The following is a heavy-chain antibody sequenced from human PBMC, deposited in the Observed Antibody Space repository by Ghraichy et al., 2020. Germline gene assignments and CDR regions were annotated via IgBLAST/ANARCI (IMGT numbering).Heavy chain of an antibody. V-gene: IGHV1-2*02. CDR1: GYTFTGYY. Sequence: VKVSCKASGYTFTGYYMHWVRQAPGQGLEWMGWINPNSGGTNYAQKFQGRVTMTRDTSISTAYMELSRLRSDDTAVYYCARGRRRYYYDSSGYFPFDYWGQGTLVTVSS. CDR3: ARGRRRYYYDSSGYFPFDY. J-gene: IGHJ4*02. CDR2: INPNSGGT. D-gene: IGHD3-22*01.